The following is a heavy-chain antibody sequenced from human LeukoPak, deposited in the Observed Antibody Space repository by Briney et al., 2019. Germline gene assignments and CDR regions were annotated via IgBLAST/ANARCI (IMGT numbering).Heavy chain of an antibody. CDR3: ARRWNYGRNYYIDV. CDR1: GGSFSNYY. V-gene: IGHV4-34*01. D-gene: IGHD1-7*01. J-gene: IGHJ6*03. CDR2: INDSGTI. Sequence: PSETLSLTCAVYGGSFSNYYWSWIRQSPGKGLEWIGEINDSGTINYNPSLMRRVTISVDKSRNQFSLKLSSVTAADTAVYYCARRWNYGRNYYIDVWGKGATVSVSS.